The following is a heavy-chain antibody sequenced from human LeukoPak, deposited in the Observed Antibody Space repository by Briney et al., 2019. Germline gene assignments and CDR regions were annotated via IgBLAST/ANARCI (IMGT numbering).Heavy chain of an antibody. CDR3: ARDLSSVGVTSP. Sequence: GGSLRLSCAASGFTFSSYGMHWVRQAPGKGLEWVAVIWYDGSNKYYADSVKGRFTISRDNSKNTLYLQMNSLRAEDTAVYYCARDLSSVGVTSPWGQGTLVTVSS. D-gene: IGHD1-26*01. CDR1: GFTFSSYG. V-gene: IGHV3-33*01. CDR2: IWYDGSNK. J-gene: IGHJ5*02.